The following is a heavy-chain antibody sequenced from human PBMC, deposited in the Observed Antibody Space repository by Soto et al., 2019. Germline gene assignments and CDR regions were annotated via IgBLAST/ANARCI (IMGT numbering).Heavy chain of an antibody. CDR2: ITTYNGNT. Sequence: QVQLVQSGVEVREPGASVKVSCKAVRYIFTNYGVSWVRQAPGQGLEWMGWITTYNGNTEYAQKFQGRVTMTTDASTSTAYMELGSRRSDDTAIYYCERALTGYGMDVWGQGTSVTVS. CDR1: RYIFTNYG. CDR3: ERALTGYGMDV. J-gene: IGHJ6*02. V-gene: IGHV1-18*01.